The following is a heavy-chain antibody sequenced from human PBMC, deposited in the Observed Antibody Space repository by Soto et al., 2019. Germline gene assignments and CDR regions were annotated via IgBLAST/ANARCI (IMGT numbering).Heavy chain of an antibody. CDR3: TRDDVHFNGDRYYGVPMDV. CDR2: IQSGGTT. V-gene: IGHV3-66*01. CDR1: GFSVSSKY. Sequence: EVQLVESGGDLVQPGGSLRLSCAASGFSVSSKYMSWVRQAPGKGLEWVSLIQSGGTTYYAGSVKGRFTISRDYSDNTLFLQMDGLRVEDTAVYYCTRDDVHFNGDRYYGVPMDVWGKGITVTVSA. D-gene: IGHD2-8*01. J-gene: IGHJ6*04.